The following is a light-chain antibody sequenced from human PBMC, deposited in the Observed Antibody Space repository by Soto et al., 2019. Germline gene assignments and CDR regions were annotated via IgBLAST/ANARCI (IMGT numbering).Light chain of an antibody. CDR3: QKYGSYHT. Sequence: EIVLTQSPGTLSLSPGERATLSCRASQSVSSSYLAWYQQKPGQAPRLLIYGASSRATGIPDRVSGSGSGTDFTLTISRLEPEDFAVYDCQKYGSYHTFGQGTKLETK. CDR2: GAS. V-gene: IGKV3-20*01. CDR1: QSVSSSY. J-gene: IGKJ2*01.